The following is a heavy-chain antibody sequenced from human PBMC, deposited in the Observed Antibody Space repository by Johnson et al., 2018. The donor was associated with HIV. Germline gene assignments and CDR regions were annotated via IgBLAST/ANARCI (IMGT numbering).Heavy chain of an antibody. D-gene: IGHD5-18*01. CDR1: GFTFSNAW. V-gene: IGHV3-15*01. J-gene: IGHJ3*02. CDR2: IKSKTDGGTT. CDR3: ARVRGYSYGAHAFDI. Sequence: VQLVESGGGLVKPGGSLRLSCAASGFTFSNAWMSWVRQAPGKGLAWVGRIKSKTDGGTTDYAAPVKGRFTISRDDSKNTLYLQMNSLRAEDTAVYYCARVRGYSYGAHAFDIWGQGTMVTVSS.